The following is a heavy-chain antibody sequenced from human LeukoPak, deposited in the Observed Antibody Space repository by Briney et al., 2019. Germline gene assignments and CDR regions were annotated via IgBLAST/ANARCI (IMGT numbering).Heavy chain of an antibody. Sequence: ASVKVSCKASGYTFNKYYMHWVRQATGQGLEWMGWMNPNSGNTGYAQKFQGRVTITADESTSTAYMELSSLRAEDTALYYCASLLWFGDSDYYYMDVWGKGTTVTVSS. D-gene: IGHD3-10*01. CDR1: GYTFNKYY. J-gene: IGHJ6*03. CDR2: MNPNSGNT. V-gene: IGHV1-8*03. CDR3: ASLLWFGDSDYYYMDV.